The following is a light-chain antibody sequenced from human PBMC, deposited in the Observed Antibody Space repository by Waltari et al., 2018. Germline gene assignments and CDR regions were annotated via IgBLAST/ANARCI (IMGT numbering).Light chain of an antibody. V-gene: IGLV2-14*03. CDR2: DVT. Sequence: WYQQHPDTAPILLIYDVTQRPSGISHRFSGSKSGYTASLTISGLQSEDEADYYCLSYTTSDTYVFGSGTRVTVL. J-gene: IGLJ1*01. CDR3: LSYTTSDTYV.